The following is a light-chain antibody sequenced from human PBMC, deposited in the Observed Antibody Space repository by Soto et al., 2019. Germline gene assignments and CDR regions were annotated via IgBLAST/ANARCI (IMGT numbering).Light chain of an antibody. CDR2: LDSDGSH. CDR1: SGHSSYA. Sequence: QLVLTQSPSASASLGASDKLTCTLSSGHSSYAIAWHQQQPEKGPRYLMKLDSDGSHNKGDGIPDRFSGSSSGAERYLTISGLQSEDEADYFCQTWGTGIVVFGGGTPLTVL. V-gene: IGLV4-69*01. CDR3: QTWGTGIVV. J-gene: IGLJ7*01.